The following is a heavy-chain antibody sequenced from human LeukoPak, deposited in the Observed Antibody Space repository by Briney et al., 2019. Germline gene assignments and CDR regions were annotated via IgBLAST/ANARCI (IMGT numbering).Heavy chain of an antibody. Sequence: ASVKVSCKASGYTFTSYGITWVRQAPGQGLEWMGWISAYNGNTNYAQNLQGRVTMTTDTSTSTAYMELRSLRSDDTAVYYCARVVVAVFGVMVHSNYFDSWGQGTLITVSS. CDR2: ISAYNGNT. CDR1: GYTFTSYG. CDR3: ARVVVAVFGVMVHSNYFDS. D-gene: IGHD3-3*01. V-gene: IGHV1-18*01. J-gene: IGHJ4*02.